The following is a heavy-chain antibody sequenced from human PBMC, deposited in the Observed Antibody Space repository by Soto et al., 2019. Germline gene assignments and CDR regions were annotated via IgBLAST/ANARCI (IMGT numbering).Heavy chain of an antibody. CDR3: ARENDGNAFDF. Sequence: PGGSLRLSCAASGFTFSSYDMNWVRQAPGRGLEWVSYSNSGGTSIKYADSVKGRFTISRDNAWSSLYLQMNSLRDDDTAVYYCARENDGNAFDFWGEGALVTVSS. CDR1: GFTFSSYD. CDR2: SNSGGTSI. V-gene: IGHV3-48*03. D-gene: IGHD1-1*01. J-gene: IGHJ4*02.